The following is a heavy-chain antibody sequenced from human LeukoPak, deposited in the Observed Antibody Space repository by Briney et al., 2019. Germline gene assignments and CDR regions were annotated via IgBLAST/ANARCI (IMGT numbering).Heavy chain of an antibody. V-gene: IGHV1-2*02. D-gene: IGHD6-19*01. Sequence: ASVKVSCKASGNTFTGYYMHWVRQAPGQGLEWMGWINPNSGGTNYAQKFQGRVTMTRDTSISTAYMELSRLRSDDTAVYYCARDRGSPVAVAGTFDYWGQGTLVTVSS. CDR2: INPNSGGT. CDR1: GNTFTGYY. J-gene: IGHJ4*02. CDR3: ARDRGSPVAVAGTFDY.